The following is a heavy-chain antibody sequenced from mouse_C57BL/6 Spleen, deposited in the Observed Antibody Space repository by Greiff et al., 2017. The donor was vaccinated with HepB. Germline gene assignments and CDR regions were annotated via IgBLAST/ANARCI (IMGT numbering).Heavy chain of an antibody. Sequence: VKLMESGPGLVAPSQSLSITCTVSGFSLTSYGVSWVRQPPGKGLEWLGVIWGDGSTNYHSALISRLSISKDNSKSQVFLKLNSLQTDDTATYYCAIITTVVATPDGAMDYWGQGTSVTVSS. CDR3: AIITTVVATPDGAMDY. V-gene: IGHV2-3*01. J-gene: IGHJ4*01. CDR1: GFSLTSYG. CDR2: IWGDGST. D-gene: IGHD1-1*01.